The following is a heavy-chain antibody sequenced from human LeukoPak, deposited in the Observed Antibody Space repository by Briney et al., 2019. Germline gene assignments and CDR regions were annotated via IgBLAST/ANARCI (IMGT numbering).Heavy chain of an antibody. CDR3: ARSGYPGSGSYWMRTGKGYFDY. D-gene: IGHD3-10*01. J-gene: IGHJ4*02. CDR1: GFPFTNYA. CDR2: ISDSGGAT. Sequence: GGSLRLSCAASGFPFTNYAMGWVRQAPGKGLEWVSGISDSGGATYYADSVKGRFTISRDNSKNTLYLQMNNLRAEDTAVYYCARSGYPGSGSYWMRTGKGYFDYWGQGTLVTVSS. V-gene: IGHV3-23*01.